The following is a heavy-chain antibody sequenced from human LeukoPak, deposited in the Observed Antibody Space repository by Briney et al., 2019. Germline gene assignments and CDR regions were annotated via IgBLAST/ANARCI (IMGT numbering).Heavy chain of an antibody. V-gene: IGHV1-46*01. CDR2: INPSGGST. J-gene: IGHJ4*02. Sequence: ASVKVSCKAIGYTFTNNYMHWVRQAPGQGLEWMGIINPSGGSTRYAQKLQGRVTVTRDTSTSTVYMELSSLRSEDTAAYYCARVNRELLREISIDYWGQGTLVTVSS. D-gene: IGHD1-26*01. CDR1: GYTFTNNY. CDR3: ARVNRELLREISIDY.